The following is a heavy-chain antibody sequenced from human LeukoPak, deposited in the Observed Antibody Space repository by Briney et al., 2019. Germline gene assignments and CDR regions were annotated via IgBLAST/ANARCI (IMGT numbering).Heavy chain of an antibody. Sequence: PGGSLRPSCAASGFTFSSYAMSWVRQAPGKGLEWVSGISVSGGTSYYADSVKGRFTISRENSRNTLYLQMNSLRAEDTAVYYCAKESGSGYYVSPDYWGQGTLVTVSS. J-gene: IGHJ4*02. CDR3: AKESGSGYYVSPDY. D-gene: IGHD3-22*01. CDR2: ISVSGGTS. CDR1: GFTFSSYA. V-gene: IGHV3-23*01.